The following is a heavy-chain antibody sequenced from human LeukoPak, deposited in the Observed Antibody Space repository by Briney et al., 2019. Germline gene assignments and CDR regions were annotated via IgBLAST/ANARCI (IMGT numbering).Heavy chain of an antibody. CDR2: ISWDGGST. CDR1: GFTFDDYT. V-gene: IGHV3-43*01. D-gene: IGHD6-6*01. Sequence: GGSLRLSCAASGFTFDDYTMPWVRQAPGKGLEWVSLISWDGGSTYYADSVKGRFTISRDNSKNSLYLQMNSLRTEDTALYYCAKVAAPDYYYYYMDVWGKGTTVTVSS. CDR3: AKVAAPDYYYYYMDV. J-gene: IGHJ6*03.